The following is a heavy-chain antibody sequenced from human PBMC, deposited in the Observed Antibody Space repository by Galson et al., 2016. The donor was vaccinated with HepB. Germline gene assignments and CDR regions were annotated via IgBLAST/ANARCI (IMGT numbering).Heavy chain of an antibody. CDR3: ARASVVPGARMVFDS. Sequence: SLRLSCAASGFTFGNYAMSWVRQAPGKGLEWVSGISANAIEKHYRDSVEGRFTISRDTSENTLYLQMSSLRAEDTAVYYCARASVVPGARMVFDSWGQGILVTVSS. J-gene: IGHJ5*01. V-gene: IGHV3-23*01. CDR1: GFTFGNYA. D-gene: IGHD2-2*01. CDR2: ISANAIEK.